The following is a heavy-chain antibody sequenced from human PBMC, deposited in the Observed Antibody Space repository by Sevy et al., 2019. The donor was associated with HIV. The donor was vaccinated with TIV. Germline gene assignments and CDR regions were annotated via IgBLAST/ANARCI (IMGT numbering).Heavy chain of an antibody. D-gene: IGHD2-15*01. Sequence: GGSLRLSCAASGFTFSTYAMNWVRQAPGKGLEWVSSISRSGRSTYSADSVEGRFTISRDNFKNTLYLLLSSLRVDDTAVYYCAKGYCDGGSCPRDYYYYGMDVWGQGTTVTVSS. J-gene: IGHJ6*02. CDR2: ISRSGRST. CDR1: GFTFSTYA. CDR3: AKGYCDGGSCPRDYYYYGMDV. V-gene: IGHV3-23*01.